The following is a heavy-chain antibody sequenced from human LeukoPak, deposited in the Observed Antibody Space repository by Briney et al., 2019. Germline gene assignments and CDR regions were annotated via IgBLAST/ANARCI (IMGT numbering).Heavy chain of an antibody. V-gene: IGHV3-30*04. D-gene: IGHD3-10*01. CDR2: ISYDGSNK. J-gene: IGHJ3*02. CDR3: ARDSGAFDI. Sequence: PGGPLRLSCAASGFTFSSYAMHWVRQAPGKGLEWVAVISYDGSNKYYADSVKGRFTISRDNSKNTLYLQMNSLRAEDTAVYYCARDSGAFDIWGQGTMVTVSS. CDR1: GFTFSSYA.